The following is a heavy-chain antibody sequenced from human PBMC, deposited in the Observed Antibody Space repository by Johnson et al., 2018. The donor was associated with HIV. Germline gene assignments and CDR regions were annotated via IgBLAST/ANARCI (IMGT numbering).Heavy chain of an antibody. CDR1: GFIFSSYA. CDR2: IRYDGSNK. V-gene: IGHV3-30*04. D-gene: IGHD1-1*01. J-gene: IGHJ3*02. CDR3: ARDGSNFGAFDI. Sequence: QVQLVESGGGLVQPGGSLRLSCAASGFIFSSYAMHWVRRAPGKGLEWVAVIRYDGSNKYYADSVKGRFTISRDNAKNSLYLQMNSLRVEDTAVYYCARDGSNFGAFDIWGQGTMVTVSS.